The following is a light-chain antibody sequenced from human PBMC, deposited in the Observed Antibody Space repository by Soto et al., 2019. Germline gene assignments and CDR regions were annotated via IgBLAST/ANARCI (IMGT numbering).Light chain of an antibody. CDR3: QSYDNSLSGSGL. CDR1: SSNIGAGYD. Sequence: QSVLTQPPSVSGAPGQRVTISCTGSSSNIGAGYDVHWYQQLPGKAPRLLIYGNNNRPSGVPVRFSGSKSGTSASLAITGLQAEDEADYYCQSYDNSLSGSGLFGGGTKLTVL. J-gene: IGLJ2*01. CDR2: GNN. V-gene: IGLV1-40*01.